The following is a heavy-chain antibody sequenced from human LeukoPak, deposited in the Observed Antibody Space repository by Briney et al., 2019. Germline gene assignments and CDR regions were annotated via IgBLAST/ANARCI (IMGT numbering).Heavy chain of an antibody. V-gene: IGHV3-30-3*01. Sequence: PGGSRRLSCAASGFTFSSYAMHWVRQAPGKGLEWVAVISFDGSDKYYTDSVKGRFTISRDNSKNTLYLQMNSLRAEDTAVYYCARDSETAMTTSVRYYGMDVWGQGTTVTVSS. CDR2: ISFDGSDK. J-gene: IGHJ6*02. CDR3: ARDSETAMTTSVRYYGMDV. D-gene: IGHD5-18*01. CDR1: GFTFSSYA.